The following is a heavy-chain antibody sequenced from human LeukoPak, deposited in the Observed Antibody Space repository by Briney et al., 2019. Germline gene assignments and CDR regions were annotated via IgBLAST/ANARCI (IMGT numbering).Heavy chain of an antibody. J-gene: IGHJ4*02. CDR1: GFTFSTYA. Sequence: GGSLRLSCAASGFTFSTYAMHWVRQAPGKGLEWVAVISFDGFNKFYADSLKGRFTVSRDNSRNTLYLEMNSLRTEDTAVYYCATARAPHDVPKLEADWGQGTLVTVSS. D-gene: IGHD3-10*02. V-gene: IGHV3-30-3*01. CDR2: ISFDGFNK. CDR3: ATARAPHDVPKLEAD.